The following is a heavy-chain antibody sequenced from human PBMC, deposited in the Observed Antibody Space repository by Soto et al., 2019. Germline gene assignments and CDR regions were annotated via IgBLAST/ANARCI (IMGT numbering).Heavy chain of an antibody. D-gene: IGHD5-12*01. J-gene: IGHJ4*02. CDR2: IVPIVDTS. CDR3: VRVVAIPGYPDN. V-gene: IGHV1-69*12. Sequence: QVQLVQSGAEVRQPASSVKVSCKTSGGTFSSYAISWVRQAPGQGLEWMGGIVPIVDTSTYAQKVQGRVTITADESTSTVYMELSSLRSDDTAVYYCVRVVAIPGYPDNWGQGTLVTV. CDR1: GGTFSSYA.